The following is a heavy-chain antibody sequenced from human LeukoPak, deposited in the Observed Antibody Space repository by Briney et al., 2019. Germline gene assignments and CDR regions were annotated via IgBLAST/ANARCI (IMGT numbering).Heavy chain of an antibody. D-gene: IGHD3-3*01. CDR2: IYFSGKT. J-gene: IGHJ6*03. CDR1: GGSISNSIYS. Sequence: PSETLSLTCTVSGGSISNSIYSWGWIRQAPGKGLEWIGNIYFSGKTYYNPSLKSRVTISVDTSKNRISLKVTSVTAADTAVFYCARARLKLRFDPRYSYMDVCGKGTTVTVSS. V-gene: IGHV4-39*01. CDR3: ARARLKLRFDPRYSYMDV.